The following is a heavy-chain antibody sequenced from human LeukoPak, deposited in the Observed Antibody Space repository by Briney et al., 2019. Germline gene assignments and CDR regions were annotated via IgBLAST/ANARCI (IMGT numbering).Heavy chain of an antibody. CDR2: ISGGDT. V-gene: IGHV3-23*01. D-gene: IGHD3-22*01. CDR3: ARGYPIYYYDSSGRIRGYFDY. CDR1: GFTLNNDA. J-gene: IGHJ4*02. Sequence: GSLRLSCTASGFTLNNDAMSWVRQAPGKGLEWVSAISGGDTYYAGSVKGRFTISRDNAKKSLYLQMNSLRAEDTAVYYCARGYPIYYYDSSGRIRGYFDYWGQGTLVTVSS.